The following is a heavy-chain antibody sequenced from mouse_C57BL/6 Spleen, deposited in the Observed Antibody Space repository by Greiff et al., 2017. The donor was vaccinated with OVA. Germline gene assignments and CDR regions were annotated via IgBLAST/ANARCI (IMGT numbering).Heavy chain of an antibody. CDR2: INPSNGGT. J-gene: IGHJ3*01. Sequence: QVQLQQPGTELVKPGASVKLSCKASSYTFTSYWMHWVKQRPGQGLEWIGNINPSNGGTNYNEKFKSKATLTVDKSSSTAYMQLSSLTSEDSAVYYCARLGYYDYDGAWFAYWGQGTLVTVSA. CDR3: ARLGYYDYDGAWFAY. D-gene: IGHD2-4*01. V-gene: IGHV1-53*01. CDR1: SYTFTSYW.